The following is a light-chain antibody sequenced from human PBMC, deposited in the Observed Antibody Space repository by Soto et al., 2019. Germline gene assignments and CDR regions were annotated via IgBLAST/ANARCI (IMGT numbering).Light chain of an antibody. CDR1: QSVSSSY. Sequence: EIVLTQSTGTLPLSPGERATLSCRASQSVSSSYLAWYQQKPGQAPRLLIYGASSRATGIPDRFSGSGSGTDFTLTIIRLEPEDFAVYYCQQYGSSIWTFGQGTKVEIK. J-gene: IGKJ1*01. CDR3: QQYGSSIWT. V-gene: IGKV3-20*01. CDR2: GAS.